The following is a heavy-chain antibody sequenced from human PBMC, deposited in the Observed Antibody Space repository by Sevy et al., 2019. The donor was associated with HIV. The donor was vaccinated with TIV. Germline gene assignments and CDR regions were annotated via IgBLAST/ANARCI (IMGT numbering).Heavy chain of an antibody. CDR2: IRYSGST. CDR3: AGQSLTYSSGWSYYDH. V-gene: IGHV4-39*01. Sequence: SETLSLTCTVSGASISSSGYYWGWIRQPPGKGLEWIASIRYSGSTYYNPSLRSRVTISADASKNQFSLKLNSVTAADTAVYYCAGQSLTYSSGWSYYDHWGQGTVVTVSS. D-gene: IGHD6-19*01. CDR1: GASISSSGYY. J-gene: IGHJ4*02.